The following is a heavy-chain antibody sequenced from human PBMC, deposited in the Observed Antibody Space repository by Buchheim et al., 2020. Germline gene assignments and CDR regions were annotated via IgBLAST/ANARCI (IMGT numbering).Heavy chain of an antibody. CDR2: INHSGST. J-gene: IGHJ6*02. Sequence: QVQLQQWGAGLLKPSETLSLTCAVYGGSFSGYYWSWIRQPPGKGLVWIGEINHSGSTNYNPSLKSRVTISVDTSKNHFSLKLSSVTAADTAVYYCARELRFLEWLPYYYYYYGMDVWGLGTT. CDR1: GGSFSGYY. D-gene: IGHD3-3*01. CDR3: ARELRFLEWLPYYYYYYGMDV. V-gene: IGHV4-34*01.